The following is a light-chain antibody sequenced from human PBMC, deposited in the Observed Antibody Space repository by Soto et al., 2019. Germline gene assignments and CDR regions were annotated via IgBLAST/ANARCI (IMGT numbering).Light chain of an antibody. CDR2: EVS. CDR1: SSDIGYYNY. V-gene: IGLV2-14*01. CDR3: TSYTLTSTLHV. J-gene: IGLJ1*01. Sequence: QSALPQPASVSGSPGQSITISCTGTSSDIGYYNYVSWYQQHPGKAPKLIIYEVSNRPSGVSNRFSGSKSGNTASLTISGLQDEDEADYYCTSYTLTSTLHVFGTGTKLTVL.